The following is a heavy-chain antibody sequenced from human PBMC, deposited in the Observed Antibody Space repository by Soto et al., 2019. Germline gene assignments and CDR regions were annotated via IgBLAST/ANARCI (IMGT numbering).Heavy chain of an antibody. CDR2: INHSGST. CDR3: ARGRESSSWAAFDY. V-gene: IGHV4-34*01. Sequence: KPSETLSLTCAVYGGSFSGYYWSWIRQPPGKGLEWIGEINHSGSTNYNPSLKSRVTISVDTSKNQFSLKLSSVTAADTAVYYCARGRESSSWAAFDYWGQGTLVTVSS. D-gene: IGHD6-13*01. CDR1: GGSFSGYY. J-gene: IGHJ4*02.